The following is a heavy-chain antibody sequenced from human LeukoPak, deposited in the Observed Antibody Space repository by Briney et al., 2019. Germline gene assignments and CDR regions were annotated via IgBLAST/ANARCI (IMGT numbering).Heavy chain of an antibody. CDR3: ARDLPGYDSSGSPSDDDAFDI. J-gene: IGHJ4*02. D-gene: IGHD3-22*01. CDR1: GYTFTGYY. V-gene: IGHV1-2*02. Sequence: GASVKVSCKASGYTFTGYYMHWVRQAPGQGLEWMGWINPNSGGTNYAQKFQGRVTMTRDTSISTAYMELSRLRSDDTAVYHCARDLPGYDSSGSPSDDDAFDIWGQGTLVTVSS. CDR2: INPNSGGT.